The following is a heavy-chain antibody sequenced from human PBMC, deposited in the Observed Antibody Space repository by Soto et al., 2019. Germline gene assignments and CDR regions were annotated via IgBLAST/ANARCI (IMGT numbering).Heavy chain of an antibody. CDR3: AREKIAARLLDY. Sequence: QVQLQESGPGLVKPSQTLSLTCTVSGGSISSGDYYWSWLRQPPGKGLEWIGYIYYSGSTYYNPSLKSRXNIXVXMSKIQFSLKLSSVTAADTAVYYCAREKIAARLLDYWGQGTLVTVSS. J-gene: IGHJ4*02. D-gene: IGHD6-6*01. CDR2: IYYSGST. V-gene: IGHV4-30-4*01. CDR1: GGSISSGDYY.